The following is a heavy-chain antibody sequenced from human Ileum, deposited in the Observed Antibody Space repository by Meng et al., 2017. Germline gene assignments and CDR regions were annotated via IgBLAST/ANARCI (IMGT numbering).Heavy chain of an antibody. CDR1: GYSFTGYY. J-gene: IGHJ4*02. D-gene: IGHD1-7*01. Sequence: QVHVVQPGAEGKKPGASAKVSCKPSGYSFTGYYMHWVRQAPGQGLEWMGRINSNSGGTNYAQKFKGRVTLTRDISTVYMELSSLRSDDTAVYYCASRNYNYDDYFEYWGQGTLVTVSS. CDR2: INSNSGGT. V-gene: IGHV1-2*06. CDR3: ASRNYNYDDYFEY.